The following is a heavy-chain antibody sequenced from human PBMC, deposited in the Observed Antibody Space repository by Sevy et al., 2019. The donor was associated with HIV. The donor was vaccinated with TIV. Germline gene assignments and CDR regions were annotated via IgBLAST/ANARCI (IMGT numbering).Heavy chain of an antibody. Sequence: GGSLRLSCVASGFTFSDHYMSWVRQAPGKGLEWISYISDSSDRAIFYADSVKGRFTISRDNAKRSLYLDIISLRVDDTAIYYCASVARGSGSYFEYGMDVWGQGTSVTVSS. CDR3: ASVARGSGSYFEYGMDV. CDR1: GFTFSDHY. J-gene: IGHJ6*02. V-gene: IGHV3-11*01. CDR2: ISDSSDRAI. D-gene: IGHD3-10*01.